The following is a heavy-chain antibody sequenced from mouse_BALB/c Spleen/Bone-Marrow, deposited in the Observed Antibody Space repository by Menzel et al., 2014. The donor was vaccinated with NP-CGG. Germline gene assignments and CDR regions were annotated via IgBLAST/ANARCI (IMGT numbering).Heavy chain of an antibody. CDR1: GFTFSSYT. CDR3: ARQLGLRWAMDY. D-gene: IGHD3-1*01. V-gene: IGHV5-12-2*01. Sequence: EVHLVESGGGLVPPGGSLNLSCAASGFTFSSYTVSWVRQTPEQRLEWVAYISNGGGSTYYPDPVKGRFTISRDNAKNTLYLQMSSLKSEDTAMYYCARQLGLRWAMDYWGQGTSVTVSS. J-gene: IGHJ4*01. CDR2: ISNGGGST.